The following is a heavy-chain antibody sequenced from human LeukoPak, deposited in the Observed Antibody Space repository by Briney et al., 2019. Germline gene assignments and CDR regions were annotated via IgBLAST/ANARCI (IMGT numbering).Heavy chain of an antibody. CDR3: ARDSPSSSWYEDY. V-gene: IGHV3-66*01. D-gene: IGHD6-13*01. CDR1: GFTVRSKY. CDR2: IYSGGST. Sequence: GSLRLSCATSGFTVRSKYIDWVRQAPGKGLEWVSVIYSGGSTYYADSVKGRFTISRDNSKNTLYLQMNSLRAEDTAVYYCARDSPSSSWYEDYWGQGTLVTVSS. J-gene: IGHJ4*02.